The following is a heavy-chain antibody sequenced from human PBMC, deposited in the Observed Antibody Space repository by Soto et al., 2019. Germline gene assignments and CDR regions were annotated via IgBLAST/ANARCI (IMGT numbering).Heavy chain of an antibody. Sequence: PGGSLRLSCAASGFTCSSYAMAWVRQAPGKGLECVSSMSGSDGTTYYADSVKGRFTISRENFKNTMYLQMNSLRAEDTAVYYCAKDHLTMPVVFREYFHHWGQGTLVTVS. D-gene: IGHD1-1*01. CDR3: AKDHLTMPVVFREYFHH. V-gene: IGHV3-23*01. CDR1: GFTCSSYA. J-gene: IGHJ1*01. CDR2: MSGSDGTT.